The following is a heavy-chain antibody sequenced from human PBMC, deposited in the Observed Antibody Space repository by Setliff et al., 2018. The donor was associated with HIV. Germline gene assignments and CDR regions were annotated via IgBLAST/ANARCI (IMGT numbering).Heavy chain of an antibody. CDR3: ARDPWVRGVIMAPDY. V-gene: IGHV4-34*01. CDR2: IYYSGST. J-gene: IGHJ4*02. CDR1: GGSFSVYY. D-gene: IGHD3-10*01. Sequence: SETLSLTCAVYGGSFSVYYWSWIRQPPGKGLEWIGTIYYSGSTYYNTSLKSRVTISVDTSKNQFSLKLSSVTAADTAVYYCARDPWVRGVIMAPDYWGQGTLVTVSS.